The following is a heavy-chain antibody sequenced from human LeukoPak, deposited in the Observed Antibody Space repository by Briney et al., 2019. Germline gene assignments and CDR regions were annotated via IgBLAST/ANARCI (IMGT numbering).Heavy chain of an antibody. CDR2: LSASGGLT. D-gene: IGHD4-11*01. Sequence: GGSLRLSCAASGFTFDDYTMHWVRQAPGKGLEWVSGLSASGGLTYYSDSVKGRFTISRDNSKNTLYLQMNSLRADDTAVYYCAKGGSSYSEMDYWGQGTLVTVSS. J-gene: IGHJ4*02. CDR1: GFTFDDYT. V-gene: IGHV3-23*01. CDR3: AKGGSSYSEMDY.